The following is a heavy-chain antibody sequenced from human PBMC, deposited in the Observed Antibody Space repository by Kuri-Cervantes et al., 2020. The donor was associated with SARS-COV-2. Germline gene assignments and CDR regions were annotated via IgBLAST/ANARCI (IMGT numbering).Heavy chain of an antibody. CDR1: GFTFSSYG. Sequence: GESLKISCAASGFTFSSYGMHWVRQAPGKGLEWVAFIRYDGSNKYYADSVKGRFTISRDNSKSTLYLQMNSLRAEDTAVYYCAKDRKQIAAAGLDYWGQGTLVTVSS. D-gene: IGHD6-13*01. CDR2: IRYDGSNK. CDR3: AKDRKQIAAAGLDY. V-gene: IGHV3-30*02. J-gene: IGHJ4*02.